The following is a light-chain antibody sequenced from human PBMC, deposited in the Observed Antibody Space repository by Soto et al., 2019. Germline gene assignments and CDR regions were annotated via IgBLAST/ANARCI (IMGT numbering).Light chain of an antibody. V-gene: IGKV3-20*01. Sequence: EIVLTQSPGTLSLSPGERATLSCRASQSVSSSYLAWYQQKPGQAPRLLIYGASSRATGIPDRFSGSGSGTDFTLTIRRLEPEDFAVYYCQQYGSSPYTFGQGNKLEIK. CDR2: GAS. CDR3: QQYGSSPYT. J-gene: IGKJ2*01. CDR1: QSVSSSY.